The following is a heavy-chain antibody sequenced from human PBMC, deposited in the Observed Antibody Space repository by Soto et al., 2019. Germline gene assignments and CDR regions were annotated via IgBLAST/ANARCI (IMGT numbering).Heavy chain of an antibody. CDR2: ISAFNDYT. J-gene: IGHJ3*01. V-gene: IGHV1-18*01. Sequence: ASVKVSCKASGYTFKKYGFNWVRQAPGQGLEWMGRISAFNDYTNLAQKFQGRITLTTDASTKTAYMELQILRSDDTAMYYCARGRGVVIPAGTPDAFDVWGQGTMGTVSS. CDR3: ARGRGVVIPAGTPDAFDV. D-gene: IGHD6-13*01. CDR1: GYTFKKYG.